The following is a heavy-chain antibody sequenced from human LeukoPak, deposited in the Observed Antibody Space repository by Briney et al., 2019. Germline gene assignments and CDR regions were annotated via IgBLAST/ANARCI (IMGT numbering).Heavy chain of an antibody. Sequence: PGGSLRLSCAASGFTFSSYEMNWVRQAPGRGLEWVSYIGNTGRTIYYTDSVKGRFTISRDNAKNSLYLQMNSLRAEDTAIYYCVIGDRYFFDFWGQGTLVTVSS. CDR2: IGNTGRTI. CDR3: VIGDRYFFDF. CDR1: GFTFSSYE. J-gene: IGHJ4*02. V-gene: IGHV3-48*03.